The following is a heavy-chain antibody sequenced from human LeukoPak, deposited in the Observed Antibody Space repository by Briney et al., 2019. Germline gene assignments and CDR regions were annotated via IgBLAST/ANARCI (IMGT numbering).Heavy chain of an antibody. CDR1: GFTFSSYW. D-gene: IGHD3-22*01. CDR3: SRDWGYSDSSGYSLS. V-gene: IGHV3-7*04. Sequence: PGGSLRLSCAGSGFTFSSYWMSWVRQAPGKGLEWVANINQYGSEKYYVDSVKGRFTISRDNAKNSLYLQMNSLRAKDTAVYFCSRDWGYSDSSGYSLSWGQGTLVTVSS. CDR2: INQYGSEK. J-gene: IGHJ5*02.